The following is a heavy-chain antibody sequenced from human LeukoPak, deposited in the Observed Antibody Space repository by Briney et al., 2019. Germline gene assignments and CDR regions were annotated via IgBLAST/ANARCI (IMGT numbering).Heavy chain of an antibody. CDR1: GYTFTGYY. D-gene: IGHD3-9*01. CDR3: AREGRPHYDILTGYTYYYYGMDV. V-gene: IGHV1-2*02. J-gene: IGHJ6*02. Sequence: ASAKVSCKASGYTFTGYYMHWVRQAPGQGLEWMGWINPNSGGTNYAQKFQGRVTMTRDTSISTAYMELSRLRSDDTAVYYCAREGRPHYDILTGYTYYYYGMDVWGQGTTVTVSS. CDR2: INPNSGGT.